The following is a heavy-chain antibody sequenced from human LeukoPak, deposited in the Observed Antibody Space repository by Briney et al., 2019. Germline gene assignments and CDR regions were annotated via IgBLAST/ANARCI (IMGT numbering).Heavy chain of an antibody. D-gene: IGHD3-10*01. V-gene: IGHV1-69*13. J-gene: IGHJ4*02. CDR3: ARAHKGYYYGSGSYFTMYYFDY. CDR2: IIPIFGTA. CDR1: GGTFSSYA. Sequence: SVKVSCKASGGTFSSYAISWVRQAPGQGLEWMGGIIPIFGTANYAQKFQGRVTITADESTSTAYMELSSLRSEDTAVYYCARAHKGYYYGSGSYFTMYYFDYWGQGTLVTVSS.